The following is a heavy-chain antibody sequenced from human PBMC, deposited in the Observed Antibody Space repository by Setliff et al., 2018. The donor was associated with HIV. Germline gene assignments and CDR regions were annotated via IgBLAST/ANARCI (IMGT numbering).Heavy chain of an antibody. J-gene: IGHJ4*02. CDR2: LYHSGTN. D-gene: IGHD5-18*01. CDR1: GASITTDTYY. CDR3: ARQVGSQYSYWAYYFDS. Sequence: SETLSLTCTVSGASITTDTYYWAWIRQPPGKGLEWIGSLYHSGTNFYNPSLKSRVTISLDTSTNRFSLKLNSVTAADTAIYYCARQVGSQYSYWAYYFDSWGQGALVTVSS. V-gene: IGHV4-39*01.